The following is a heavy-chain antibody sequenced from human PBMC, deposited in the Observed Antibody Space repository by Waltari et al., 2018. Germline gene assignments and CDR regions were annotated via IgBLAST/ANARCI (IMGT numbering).Heavy chain of an antibody. V-gene: IGHV7-4-1*02. CDR3: AREVVPPHTVVVNWFDP. Sequence: QVQLVQSGSELKKPGASVKISCKSSGYTFTNYAINWLRQAPGPELEVMGWIISSTGKPTYAQDFTGRFIFSLDTSVDTAYLEINRLKVEDTAVYYCAREVVPPHTVVVNWFDPWGQGTLVTVSS. D-gene: IGHD2-2*01. CDR1: GYTFTNYA. CDR2: IISSTGKP. J-gene: IGHJ5*02.